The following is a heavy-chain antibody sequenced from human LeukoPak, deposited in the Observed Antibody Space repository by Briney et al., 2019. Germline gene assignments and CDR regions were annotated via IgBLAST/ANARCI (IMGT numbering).Heavy chain of an antibody. V-gene: IGHV3-20*04. D-gene: IGHD3-3*01. CDR1: GFTLDDYG. CDR3: ARGGITIFGGIIYQDY. CDR2: INWNGRST. J-gene: IGHJ4*02. Sequence: PGGSLRLSCAASGFTLDDYGMSSVRQAPGKGLEWVSGINWNGRSTGYADSVKGRFTISRDNAKNSLHLQMNSLRAEDTAFYYCARGGITIFGGIIYQDYWGQGTLVTVSS.